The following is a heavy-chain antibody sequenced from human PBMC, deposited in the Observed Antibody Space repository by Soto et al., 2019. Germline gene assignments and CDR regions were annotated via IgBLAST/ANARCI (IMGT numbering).Heavy chain of an antibody. V-gene: IGHV4-59*01. CDR1: GGSISSYY. J-gene: IGHJ3*02. CDR2: IYYSGST. Sequence: QVQLQGSGPGLVKPSETLSLTCTVSGGSISSYYWSWIRQPPGKGLEWIGYIYYSGSTNYNPSLKSRVTISVDTSKNQFSLKLSSVTAADTAVYYCARNYGHAFDIWGQGTMVTVSS. D-gene: IGHD1-7*01. CDR3: ARNYGHAFDI.